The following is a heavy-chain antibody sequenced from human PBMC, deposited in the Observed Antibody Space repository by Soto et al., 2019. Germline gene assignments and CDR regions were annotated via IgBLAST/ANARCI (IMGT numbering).Heavy chain of an antibody. CDR2: IIPIFGTA. CDR3: ASSGEMATIDY. D-gene: IGHD5-12*01. Sequence: GASVKVSCKASGGTFSSYAISWVRQAPGQGLEWMGGIIPIFGTANYAQKFQGRVTITADKSTSTAYMELSSLRSEDTAVYYCASSGEMATIDYWGQGTLVTVSS. V-gene: IGHV1-69*06. CDR1: GGTFSSYA. J-gene: IGHJ4*02.